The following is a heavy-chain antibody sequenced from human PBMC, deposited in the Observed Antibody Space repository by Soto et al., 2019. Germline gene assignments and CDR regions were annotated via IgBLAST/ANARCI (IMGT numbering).Heavy chain of an antibody. CDR2: IIPIFGTA. CDR1: GGTFSSYA. V-gene: IGHV1-69*01. Sequence: QVQLVQSGAEVKKPGSSVKVSCKASGGTFSSYAISWVRQAPGQGLEWMGGIIPIFGTANYAQKFQGRVTITADESTSTAYMELSSLRSEDTAVYYCAGRAGGSSSWYGANYYYGMDVWGQGTTVTVSS. J-gene: IGHJ6*02. D-gene: IGHD6-13*01. CDR3: AGRAGGSSSWYGANYYYGMDV.